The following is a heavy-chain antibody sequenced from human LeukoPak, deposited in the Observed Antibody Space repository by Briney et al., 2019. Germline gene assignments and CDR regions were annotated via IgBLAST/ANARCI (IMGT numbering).Heavy chain of an antibody. J-gene: IGHJ4*02. CDR3: ARLSPGNY. CDR1: GGSISGYY. V-gene: IGHV4-59*01. CDR2: IDYSGST. D-gene: IGHD1-14*01. Sequence: PSETLSLTCTVSGGSISGYYWNWIRQPPGKGLEWIGYIDYSGSTNYNPFLKSRVTMSVDTSKNQFSLKLSSVTAADAAVYYCARLSPGNYWGQGTLVTVSS.